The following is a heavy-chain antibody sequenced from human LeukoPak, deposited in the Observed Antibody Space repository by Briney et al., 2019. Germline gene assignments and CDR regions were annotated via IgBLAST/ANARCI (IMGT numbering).Heavy chain of an antibody. CDR1: GGSISSSNW. CDR3: ASPPPENYYDSSGYGWYFDL. D-gene: IGHD3-22*01. V-gene: IGHV4-4*02. Sequence: PSETLSLTCAVSGGSISSSNWWSWVRQPPGKGLEWIGEIYHSGSTNYNPSLKSRVTISVDKSKNHFSLKLRSVTAADTAVYYCASPPPENYYDSSGYGWYFDLWGRGTLVTVSS. J-gene: IGHJ2*01. CDR2: IYHSGST.